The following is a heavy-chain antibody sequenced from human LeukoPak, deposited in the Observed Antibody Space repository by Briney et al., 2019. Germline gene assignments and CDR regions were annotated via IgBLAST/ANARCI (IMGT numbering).Heavy chain of an antibody. Sequence: PSETLSLTCAVYGGSFSGYYWSWIRLPPGKGLEWIGEINHSGSTNYNPSLKSRVTISVDTSKNQFSLKLSSVTAADTAVYYCARGPGGWPGRYYGMDVWGQGTTVTVSS. CDR2: INHSGST. J-gene: IGHJ6*02. CDR3: ARGPGGWPGRYYGMDV. D-gene: IGHD6-19*01. CDR1: GGSFSGYY. V-gene: IGHV4-34*01.